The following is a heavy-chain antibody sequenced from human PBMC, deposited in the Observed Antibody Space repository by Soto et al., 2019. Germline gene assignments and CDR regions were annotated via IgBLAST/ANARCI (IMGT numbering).Heavy chain of an antibody. Sequence: EVQLVESGGGLVQPGGSLRLSCAASGFTFSSYWMHWVRQAPGKGLVWVSRINSDGSSTSYADSGKGRFTISRDNAKNTLYLQMNSLSAEDTAVYYCASDEREGRNTIQHWGQGTLVTVSS. J-gene: IGHJ1*01. CDR2: INSDGSST. CDR3: ASDEREGRNTIQH. CDR1: GFTFSSYW. D-gene: IGHD1-26*01. V-gene: IGHV3-74*01.